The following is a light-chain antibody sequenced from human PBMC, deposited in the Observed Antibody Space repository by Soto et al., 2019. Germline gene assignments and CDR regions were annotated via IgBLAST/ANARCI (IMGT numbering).Light chain of an antibody. CDR1: QGVANS. Sequence: EIVLTQSPATLSFSPGERATLSCRANQGVANSLAWYQQRPGQAPRLLIYDASYRATGIPPRFSGSGSGTDFTLTISSLEPEDFAVYDCQQRTTWPTTFGQGTRVEIK. V-gene: IGKV3-11*01. CDR2: DAS. CDR3: QQRTTWPTT. J-gene: IGKJ1*01.